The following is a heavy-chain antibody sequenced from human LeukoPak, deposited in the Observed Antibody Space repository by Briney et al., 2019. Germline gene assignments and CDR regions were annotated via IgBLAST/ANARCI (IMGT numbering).Heavy chain of an antibody. Sequence: SETLSLTCTVSGGSISSYYWSWIRQPPGKGLEWIGYIYYSGSTNYNPSLKSRVTISVDTSKNQFSLKLSSVTAADTAVYYCARDHYGDFAFDIWGQGTMVTVSS. D-gene: IGHD4-17*01. J-gene: IGHJ3*02. CDR3: ARDHYGDFAFDI. V-gene: IGHV4-59*01. CDR1: GGSISSYY. CDR2: IYYSGST.